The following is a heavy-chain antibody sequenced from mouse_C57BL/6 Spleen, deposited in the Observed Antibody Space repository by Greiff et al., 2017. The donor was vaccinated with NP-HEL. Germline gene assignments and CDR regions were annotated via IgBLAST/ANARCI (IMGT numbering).Heavy chain of an antibody. Sequence: QVQLKESGAELARPGASVKLSCKASGYTFTSYGISWVKQRTGQGLEWIGEIYPRSGNTYYNEKFKGKATLTADKSSSTAYMELRSLTSEDSAVYFCARGKGELWLREAMDYWGQGTSVTVSS. D-gene: IGHD2-2*01. J-gene: IGHJ4*01. CDR1: GYTFTSYG. CDR3: ARGKGELWLREAMDY. CDR2: IYPRSGNT. V-gene: IGHV1-81*01.